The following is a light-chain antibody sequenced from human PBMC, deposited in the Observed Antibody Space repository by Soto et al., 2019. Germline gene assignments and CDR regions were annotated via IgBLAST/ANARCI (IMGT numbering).Light chain of an antibody. Sequence: QSVLTQPASVSGSPGQAITISCVGTSGDIGDYNYVSWYQQHPGKVPKVIIYDVSNRPSGVSYRFSGTKSGNTDSLTVSGLLAAYEADYDCCSYPKSYTPSFRTGTKVTGL. CDR1: SGDIGDYNY. CDR2: DVS. J-gene: IGLJ1*01. CDR3: CSYPKSYTPS. V-gene: IGLV2-14*01.